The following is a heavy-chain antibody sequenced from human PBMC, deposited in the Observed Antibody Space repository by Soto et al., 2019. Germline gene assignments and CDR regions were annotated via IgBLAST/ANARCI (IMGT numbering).Heavy chain of an antibody. CDR3: ARRKAIDAEIYKGFDP. J-gene: IGHJ5*02. CDR2: INHNSGGT. CDR1: GHTFTGYY. D-gene: IGHD1-1*01. Sequence: QVQPVQSGAEVKKPGASVKISCKASGHTFTGYYIHWVRQSPVQGLEWLGWINHNSGGTDYGQKFQGRVTMTRDTSISTVYMEWTRLRSADTAVYYCARRKAIDAEIYKGFDPWGQGTLVTVSS. V-gene: IGHV1-2*02.